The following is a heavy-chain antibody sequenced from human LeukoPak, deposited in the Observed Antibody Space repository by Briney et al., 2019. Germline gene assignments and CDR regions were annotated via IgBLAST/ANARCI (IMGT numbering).Heavy chain of an antibody. CDR1: GFTFSRCS. V-gene: IGHV3-48*02. CDR3: VMGVIVATRFDY. CDR2: ISSSSSPI. D-gene: IGHD5-12*01. Sequence: GGSLILSCAASGFTFSRCSMNWVRQAPGKGLEWVSYISSSSSPIYYADSVKGRFTISRDNAKNSLYLQMNSLRDEDTAVYYCVMGVIVATRFDYWGQGTLVTVSS. J-gene: IGHJ4*02.